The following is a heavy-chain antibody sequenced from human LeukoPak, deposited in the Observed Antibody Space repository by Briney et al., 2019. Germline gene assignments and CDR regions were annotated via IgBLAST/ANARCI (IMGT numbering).Heavy chain of an antibody. J-gene: IGHJ6*02. V-gene: IGHV4-61*01. CDR1: GGSVSSGSYY. CDR2: IYYSGST. CDR3: ARVPVARRDYYYGMDV. Sequence: SETLSLTCTVSGGSVSSGSYYWSWIRQPPGKGLEWIGYIYYSGSTNYNPSLKSRVTISVDTSENQFSLKLSSVTAADTAVYYCARVPVARRDYYYGMDVWGQGTTVTVSS.